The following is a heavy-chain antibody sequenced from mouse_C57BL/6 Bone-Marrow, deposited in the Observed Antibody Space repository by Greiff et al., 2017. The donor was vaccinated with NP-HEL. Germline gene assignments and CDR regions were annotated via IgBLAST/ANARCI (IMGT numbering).Heavy chain of an antibody. D-gene: IGHD1-1*01. CDR1: GFTFSSYA. V-gene: IGHV5-4*01. Sequence: EVQLVESGGGLVKPGGSLKLSCAASGFTFSSYAMSWVRQTPEKRLEWVATISDGGSYTYYPDNVKGRFTISRDNAKNNLYLQMSHLKSEDTAMYYCARSLITTVVASDDWGKGTTLTVSS. CDR3: ARSLITTVVASDD. J-gene: IGHJ2*01. CDR2: ISDGGSYT.